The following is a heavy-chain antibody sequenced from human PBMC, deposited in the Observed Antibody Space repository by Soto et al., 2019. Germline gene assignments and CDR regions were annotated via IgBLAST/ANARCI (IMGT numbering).Heavy chain of an antibody. CDR1: GDTDTNYV. D-gene: IGHD3-16*01. J-gene: IGHJ6*02. CDR3: EAEMTFGKGSVV. V-gene: IGHV1-69*01. Sequence: QVQLVQSGAEVKKPGSSVKVSCKASGDTDTNYVISWVRQAPGQGLEWMGGIFPKFGTTYSAQKLQDRLTITADESTSTVYMQLSSLRLDDTAVYYWEAEMTFGKGSVVWGQGTTVTVSS. CDR2: IFPKFGTT.